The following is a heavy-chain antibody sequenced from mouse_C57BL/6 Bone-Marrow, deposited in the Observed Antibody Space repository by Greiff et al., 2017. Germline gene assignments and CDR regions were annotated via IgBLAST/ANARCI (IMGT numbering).Heavy chain of an antibody. D-gene: IGHD1-1*01. Sequence: EVQLQQSGPVLVKPGASVKMSCKASGYTFTDYYMNWVKQSHGKSLEWIGVINPYNGGTSYNQKFKGKATLTVDQSSSTAYMERNSLTSEDSAVYYGARKRSYEDYAMDYWGQGTSVTVSS. CDR1: GYTFTDYY. CDR2: INPYNGGT. J-gene: IGHJ4*01. CDR3: ARKRSYEDYAMDY. V-gene: IGHV1-19*01.